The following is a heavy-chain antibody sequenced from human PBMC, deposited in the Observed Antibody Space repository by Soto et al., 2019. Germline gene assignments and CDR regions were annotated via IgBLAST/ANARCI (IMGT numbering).Heavy chain of an antibody. D-gene: IGHD6-6*01. CDR3: ARQGQSSSFRGVFDC. CDR2: IRGTGAST. V-gene: IGHV3-23*04. CDR1: GFTFSSYE. J-gene: IGHJ4*02. Sequence: EVQLVESGGGLVQPGGSLRLSCAASGFTFSSYEMNWVRQAPGKGLEWVSTIRGTGASTFSADSVKGRFTMSRDNSKNTVYLQMNSLRADDTAVYYCARQGQSSSFRGVFDCWGQGILVIVSS.